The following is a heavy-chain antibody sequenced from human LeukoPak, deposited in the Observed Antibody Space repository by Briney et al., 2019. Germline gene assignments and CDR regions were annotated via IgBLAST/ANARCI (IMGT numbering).Heavy chain of an antibody. CDR1: GFTFSSYA. CDR2: ISGSGGST. CDR3: AKDQRFLEWLAGYYFDY. V-gene: IGHV3-23*01. D-gene: IGHD3-3*01. Sequence: GGSLRLSCAASGFTFSSYAMSWVRQAPGKGLEWVSAISGSGGSTYYADSVKGRFTIPRDNSKNTLYLQMNSLRAEDTAVYYCAKDQRFLEWLAGYYFDYWGQGTLVTVSS. J-gene: IGHJ4*02.